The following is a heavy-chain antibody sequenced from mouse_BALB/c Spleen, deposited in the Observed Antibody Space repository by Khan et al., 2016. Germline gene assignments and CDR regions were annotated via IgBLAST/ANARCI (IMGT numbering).Heavy chain of an antibody. CDR1: GYTFTSYY. D-gene: IGHD1-1*02. CDR3: ARYYGYTMDY. Sequence: QVQLQQSGPELVKPGASVRISYKASGYTFTSYYIHWVKQRPGQGLEWIGWIYPGNVNTKYNEKFKGKATLTADKSSSTAYMQLSSLTSEDSAVYFCARYYGYTMDYWGQGTSVTVSS. J-gene: IGHJ4*01. V-gene: IGHV1S56*01. CDR2: IYPGNVNT.